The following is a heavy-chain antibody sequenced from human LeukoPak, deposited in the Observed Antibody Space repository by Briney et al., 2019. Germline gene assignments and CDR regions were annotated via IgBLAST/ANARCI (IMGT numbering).Heavy chain of an antibody. CDR3: ARESKGRSKIDY. CDR2: INKDGSER. Sequence: GGSLRLSCAASGFTFSGYWVSWVRQAPGKGREGVANINKDGSERYNVDSVKGRFTISRDNANKSLYLQMNSLRAEDTSVYYCARESKGRSKIDYWGQGTLVTVSS. D-gene: IGHD4-17*01. J-gene: IGHJ4*02. V-gene: IGHV3-7*01. CDR1: GFTFSGYW.